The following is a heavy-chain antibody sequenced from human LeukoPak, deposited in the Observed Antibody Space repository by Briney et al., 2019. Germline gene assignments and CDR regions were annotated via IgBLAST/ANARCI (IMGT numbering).Heavy chain of an antibody. D-gene: IGHD3-3*01. CDR2: IYIGGSF. CDR3: ARGLNYDLNP. J-gene: IGHJ5*02. V-gene: IGHV4-4*02. CDR1: GGSVSSANW. Sequence: SETLSLTCAVSGGSVSSANWWTWVRQPPGKGLEWIGEIYIGGSFHYNPSLESRVIISIDKSKNQFSLKLSSVTAADTAMYYCARGLNYDLNPWGQGTLVTVSS.